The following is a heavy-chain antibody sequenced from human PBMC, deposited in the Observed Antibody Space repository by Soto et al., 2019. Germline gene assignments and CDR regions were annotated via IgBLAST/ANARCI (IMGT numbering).Heavy chain of an antibody. CDR2: ISVYNGGT. CDR1: GYPFTTYG. Sequence: ASVKVSCKTSGYPFTTYGIRWVRQAPGQGLEWMGWISVYNGGTNYAQKFQDRLTMTTDTSTSTAYMELRSLRSDDTAVYFCARATNASNWDYWGQGTMVTVSS. J-gene: IGHJ4*02. CDR3: ARATNASNWDY. D-gene: IGHD6-13*01. V-gene: IGHV1-18*01.